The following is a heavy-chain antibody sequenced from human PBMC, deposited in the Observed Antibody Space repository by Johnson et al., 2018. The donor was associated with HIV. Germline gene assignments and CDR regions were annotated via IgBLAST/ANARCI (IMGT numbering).Heavy chain of an antibody. CDR3: AKGGYYTIWVEDAAFDI. V-gene: IGHV3-30*04. CDR2: ISYDGSNK. CDR1: GFTFSSYA. J-gene: IGHJ3*02. Sequence: QVQLVESGGGGVQPGRSLRLSCAASGFTFSSYAMHWVRQAPGKGLEWVAVISYDGSNKYYADSVKGRFTISRDNSKKTLYLQMNSLRAEDTAVYYCAKGGYYTIWVEDAAFDIWGQGKMVTVSS. D-gene: IGHD3-10*01.